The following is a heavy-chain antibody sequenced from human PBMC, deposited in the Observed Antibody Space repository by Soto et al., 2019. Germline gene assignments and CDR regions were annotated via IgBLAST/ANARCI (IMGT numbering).Heavy chain of an antibody. CDR1: GGSISRYY. V-gene: IGHV4-59*01. D-gene: IGHD2-21*02. CDR3: ARMTFDDYFDY. CDR2: IYYSGST. J-gene: IGHJ4*02. Sequence: QVQLQESGPGLVKPSETLSLTCTVSGGSISRYYWSWIRQPPGKGLEWLGYIYYSGSTNYNPSLKTRVTISGDTAKNRFALKRCAVTAADTAVYYCARMTFDDYFDYWRQGTLVTVSS.